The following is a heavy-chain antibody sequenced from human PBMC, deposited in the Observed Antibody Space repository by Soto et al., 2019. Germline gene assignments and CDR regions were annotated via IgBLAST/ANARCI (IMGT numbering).Heavy chain of an antibody. CDR2: IYYSGST. Sequence: SETLSLTCTFSGGSISTGGYYWSWIRQHPGKGLEWIGYIYYSGSTYYNPSLKSRVTISVDTSKNQFSLKLSSVTAADTAVYYCSRAGCYSHPLRWYDTWGPGTLDTVSS. J-gene: IGHJ5*01. V-gene: IGHV4-31*03. CDR3: SRAGCYSHPLRWYDT. CDR1: GGSISTGGYY. D-gene: IGHD6-19*01.